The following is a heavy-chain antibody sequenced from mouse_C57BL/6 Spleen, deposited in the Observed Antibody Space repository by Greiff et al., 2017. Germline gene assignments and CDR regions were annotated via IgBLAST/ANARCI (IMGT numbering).Heavy chain of an antibody. J-gene: IGHJ4*01. D-gene: IGHD4-1*02. Sequence: QVQLQQPGAELVRPGSSVKLSCKASGYTFTSYWMDWVKQRPGQGLEWIGNIYPSDSETHYNQKFKDKATLTVDKSSSTAYMQLSSLTSEDSAVYYCARSSTGTRAMDYWGQGTSVTVSS. CDR2: IYPSDSET. CDR3: ARSSTGTRAMDY. V-gene: IGHV1-61*01. CDR1: GYTFTSYW.